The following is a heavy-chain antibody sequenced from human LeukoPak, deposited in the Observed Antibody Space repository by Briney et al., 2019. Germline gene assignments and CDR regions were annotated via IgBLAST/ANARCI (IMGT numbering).Heavy chain of an antibody. V-gene: IGHV5-51*01. D-gene: IGHD6-13*01. CDR3: AKSSFRGAIAAAGVDY. CDR2: IFPGDSDT. Sequence: GESLKISCKASGYSFTTNWIGWVRQMPGQGLEWMGIIFPGDSDTRYGPSFQGQVTISADKSISTAYLQWRSLKASDTAIYYCAKSSFRGAIAAAGVDYWGQGTLVTVSS. J-gene: IGHJ4*02. CDR1: GYSFTTNW.